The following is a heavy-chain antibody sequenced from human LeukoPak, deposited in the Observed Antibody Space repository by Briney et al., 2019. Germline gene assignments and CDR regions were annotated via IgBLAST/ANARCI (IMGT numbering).Heavy chain of an antibody. CDR1: GFTFSNYS. V-gene: IGHV3-21*01. D-gene: IGHD4-23*01. J-gene: IGHJ4*02. Sequence: GGSLRLSCAASGFTFSNYSMTWVRQAPGKGLEWVSSTSSNSSYIYYADSVKGRFTISRDNAKNSLYQQTNSLRAEDTAVYYCAREGSYYGGIKPPPDYWGQGTLVTVSS. CDR3: AREGSYYGGIKPPPDY. CDR2: TSSNSSYI.